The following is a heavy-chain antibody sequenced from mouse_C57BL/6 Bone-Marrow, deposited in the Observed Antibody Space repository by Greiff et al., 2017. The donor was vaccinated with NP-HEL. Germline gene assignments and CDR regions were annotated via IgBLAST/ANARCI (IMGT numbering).Heavy chain of an antibody. CDR2: ISYDGSN. CDR1: GYSITSGYY. Sequence: VQLQQSGPGLVKPSQSLSLTCSVTGYSITSGYYWNWIRQFPGNKLEWMGYISYDGSNNYNPSLKNRIPITRDTSKNQFFLKLNAVTTEDTATYYGARYRNWDPYAMDYWGQGTSVTVSS. J-gene: IGHJ4*01. CDR3: ARYRNWDPYAMDY. V-gene: IGHV3-6*01. D-gene: IGHD4-1*01.